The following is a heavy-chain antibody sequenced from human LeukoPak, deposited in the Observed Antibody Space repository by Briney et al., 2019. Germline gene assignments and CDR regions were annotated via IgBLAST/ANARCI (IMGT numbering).Heavy chain of an antibody. V-gene: IGHV3-21*01. CDR3: ARDPYDGAYSEGYYYYYMDV. J-gene: IGHJ6*03. D-gene: IGHD2-15*01. CDR1: ALTFSNYN. Sequence: PGGSLRLSCAAPALTFSNYNMNWVRQAPGKGLGWVSSITSSGTYRFYADSVKGRFTISRDNAKNSLYLQMNSLRAEDTAVYYCARDPYDGAYSEGYYYYYMDVWGKGTTAIVS. CDR2: ITSSGTYR.